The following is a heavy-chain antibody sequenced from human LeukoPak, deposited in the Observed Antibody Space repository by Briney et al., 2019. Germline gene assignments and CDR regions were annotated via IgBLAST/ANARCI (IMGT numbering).Heavy chain of an antibody. CDR1: GFTFSDYY. CDR3: ARGLRGSHEDC. V-gene: IGHV3-11*01. Sequence: GGSLRLSCAASGFTFSDYYMSWTRQAPGKGLEWFSYISSTYSLYYADSVKGRFTISRDNAKNSLYLQMSSLRAEDTDVYYCARGLRGSHEDCWSQGSLVTAS. CDR2: ISSTYSL. D-gene: IGHD2-15*01. J-gene: IGHJ4*02.